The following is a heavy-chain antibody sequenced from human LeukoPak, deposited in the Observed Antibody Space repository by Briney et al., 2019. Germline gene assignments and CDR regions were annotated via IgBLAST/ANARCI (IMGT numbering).Heavy chain of an antibody. Sequence: GGSLRLSCAASGFTFSTYSMNWVRQAPGKGLEWVSSISSNNRYIYYADSVKGRFTISRDNAKNSLYLQMNSLRAEDTALYYCAKSVVGDPAPFDYWGQGTLVTVSS. CDR1: GFTFSTYS. CDR3: AKSVVGDPAPFDY. J-gene: IGHJ4*02. CDR2: ISSNNRYI. V-gene: IGHV3-21*04. D-gene: IGHD2-21*02.